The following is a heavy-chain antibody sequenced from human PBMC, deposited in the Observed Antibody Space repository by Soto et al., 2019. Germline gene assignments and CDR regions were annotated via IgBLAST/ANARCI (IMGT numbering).Heavy chain of an antibody. J-gene: IGHJ6*02. CDR2: IIPIFGTA. V-gene: IGHV1-69*01. Sequence: QVQLVQSGAEVKKPGSSVKVSCKASGGTFSSYAISWVRQAPGQGLEWMGGIIPIFGTANYAQKFQGRVTITADESTSTAYMELSSLRSEDTAVYYCARDLGRGAQHLVDYYYGMDVWGQGTTVTVSS. CDR1: GGTFSSYA. D-gene: IGHD6-6*01. CDR3: ARDLGRGAQHLVDYYYGMDV.